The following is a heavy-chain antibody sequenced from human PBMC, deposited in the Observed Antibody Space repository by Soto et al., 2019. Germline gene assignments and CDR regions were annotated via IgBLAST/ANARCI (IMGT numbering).Heavy chain of an antibody. CDR2: ISSSSSYT. CDR3: ARDPSDYYDSSGYY. J-gene: IGHJ4*02. D-gene: IGHD3-22*01. Sequence: PGGSLRLSCAASGFTFSDYYMSWIRQAPGKGLEWVSYISSSSSYTNYADSVKGRFTISRDNAKNSLYLQMNSLRAEDTAVYYCARDPSDYYDSSGYYWGQGTLVTVSS. CDR1: GFTFSDYY. V-gene: IGHV3-11*05.